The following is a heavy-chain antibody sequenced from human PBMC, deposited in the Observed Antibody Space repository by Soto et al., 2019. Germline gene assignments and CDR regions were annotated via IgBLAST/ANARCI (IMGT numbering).Heavy chain of an antibody. V-gene: IGHV4-34*01. D-gene: IGHD6-25*01. CDR2: INHSGST. CDR3: ARARRFYGMDV. Sequence: ETLSLTCAVYGGSFSGYYWSWIRQPPGKGLEWIGEINHSGSTNYNPSLKSRVTISVDTSKNQFSLKLSSVTAADTAVYYCARARRFYGMDVWGQGTTVTVSS. J-gene: IGHJ6*02. CDR1: GGSFSGYY.